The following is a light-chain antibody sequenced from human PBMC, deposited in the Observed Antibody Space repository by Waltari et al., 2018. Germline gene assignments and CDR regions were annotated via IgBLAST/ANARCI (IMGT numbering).Light chain of an antibody. V-gene: IGKV1-9*01. CDR2: GAS. CDR3: QQLDGYPLT. Sequence: DIQLTQSPSFLSASVGDSTTIPCRASQGISSYLAWYQQKPGKAPKLLIYGASTLQSGVPSRFSGSGSGTEFTLTISSLQLPDFATYYCQQLDGYPLTFGGGTKVEIK. J-gene: IGKJ4*01. CDR1: QGISSY.